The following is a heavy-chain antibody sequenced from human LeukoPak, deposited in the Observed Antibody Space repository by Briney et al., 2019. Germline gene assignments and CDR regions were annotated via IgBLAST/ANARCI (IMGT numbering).Heavy chain of an antibody. Sequence: GGSLRLSCAASGFTFSSYGMHWVRQAPGKGLEWVAVIWYDGSNKYYADSVKGRFTISRDNSKNTLYLQMNSLRAEDTAVYYCAREYTVTSVGVLAYWGLGTLVTVSS. D-gene: IGHD4-17*01. CDR3: AREYTVTSVGVLAY. CDR2: IWYDGSNK. V-gene: IGHV3-33*01. CDR1: GFTFSSYG. J-gene: IGHJ4*02.